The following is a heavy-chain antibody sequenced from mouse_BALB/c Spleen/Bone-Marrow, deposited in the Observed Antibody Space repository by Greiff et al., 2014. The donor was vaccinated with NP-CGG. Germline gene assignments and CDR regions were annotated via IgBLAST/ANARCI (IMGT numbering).Heavy chain of an antibody. Sequence: VQLKESGGGLVQPGGSRKLSCAASGFTFSSFGMHWVRQAPEKGLGWVAYISSGSSTIYYADTVKGRFTISRDNPKNTLFLQMTSLRSEDTAMYYCASRAYWGQGTLVTVSA. V-gene: IGHV5-17*02. CDR1: GFTFSSFG. CDR2: ISSGSSTI. CDR3: ASRAY. J-gene: IGHJ3*01.